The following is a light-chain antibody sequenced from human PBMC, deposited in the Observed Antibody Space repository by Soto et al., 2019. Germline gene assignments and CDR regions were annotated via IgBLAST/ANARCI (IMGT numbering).Light chain of an antibody. V-gene: IGKV3-15*01. CDR1: ENISSN. CDR3: HQYNKWPPADT. CDR2: GAS. J-gene: IGKJ2*01. Sequence: EIVMTQSPATLSVSAGERGTLSCRASENISSNLAWYQQKPGQAPRLLIYGASSRATGIPARISGSGSGTEFTLTISSLQSEDFAVYYCHQYNKWPPADTFGQGTKLEIK.